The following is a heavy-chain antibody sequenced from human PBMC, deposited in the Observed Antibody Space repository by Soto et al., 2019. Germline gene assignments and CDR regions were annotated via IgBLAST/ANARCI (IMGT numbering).Heavy chain of an antibody. V-gene: IGHV4-39*01. CDR2: IYYSGST. D-gene: IGHD6-13*01. CDR1: GGSISSSSYY. CDR3: ARLEISSRAGGLDP. J-gene: IGHJ5*02. Sequence: SETLSLTCTVSGGSISSSSYYWGWIRQPPGKGLEWIGSIYYSGSTYYNPSLKSRVTISVDTSKNQFSLRLSSVTAADTAVYYCARLEISSRAGGLDPWGQGTLVTVYS.